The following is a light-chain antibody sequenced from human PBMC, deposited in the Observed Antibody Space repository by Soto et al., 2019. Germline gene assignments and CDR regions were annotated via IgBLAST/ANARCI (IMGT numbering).Light chain of an antibody. CDR2: EVT. J-gene: IGLJ1*01. CDR1: SSDIGIYKY. CDR3: SSYTTSSTRV. V-gene: IGLV2-14*01. Sequence: QSALTQPESVSGSPGQSIAISCTGSSSDIGIYKYVSWYQQHPGKVPKLIIYEVTNRPSGVSNRFSGSKSGNTASLTISGLQAEDEADYYCSSYTTSSTRVFGPGTKLTVL.